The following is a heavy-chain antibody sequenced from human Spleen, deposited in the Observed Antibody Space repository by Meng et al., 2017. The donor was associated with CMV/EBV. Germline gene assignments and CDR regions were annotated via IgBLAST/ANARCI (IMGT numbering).Heavy chain of an antibody. Sequence: FSCKASGYTFTSYELHGVRQAQGQGLEWMGIINPGGGSTTYAQKFQGRVTMTSDTSTSTVYMELSRLRSEGTAVYYCARTDSLRDWGQGTLVTVSS. CDR3: ARTDSLRD. J-gene: IGHJ4*02. CDR1: GYTFTSYE. D-gene: IGHD2-15*01. V-gene: IGHV1-46*01. CDR2: INPGGGST.